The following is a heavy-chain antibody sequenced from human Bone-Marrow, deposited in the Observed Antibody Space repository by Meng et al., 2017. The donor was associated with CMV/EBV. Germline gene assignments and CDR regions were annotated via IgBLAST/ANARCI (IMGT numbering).Heavy chain of an antibody. Sequence: SVKVSCMATGSTFTGYYMHWVRQAPGQGLEWMGGIIPIFGTANYAQKFQGRVTITTDESTSTAYMELSSLRSEDTAVYYCARVPAGVVVPAAHDYYYGMDVWGQGTTVTVSS. V-gene: IGHV1-69*05. CDR2: IIPIFGTA. CDR1: GSTFTGYY. J-gene: IGHJ6*02. CDR3: ARVPAGVVVPAAHDYYYGMDV. D-gene: IGHD2-2*01.